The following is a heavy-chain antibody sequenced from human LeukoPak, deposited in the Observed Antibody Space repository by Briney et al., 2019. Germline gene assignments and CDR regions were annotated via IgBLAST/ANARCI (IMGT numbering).Heavy chain of an antibody. D-gene: IGHD3-10*01. CDR1: GGSISSYY. CDR2: IYTSGST. CDR3: ARRSRSYYGSVSTEV. J-gene: IGHJ4*02. Sequence: SETLSLNCPVSGGSISSYYWSWIRQPPGKGLEWIGYIYTSGSTNYNPSLKSRVTISVDTSKNQFSLKLSSVTAAHTAVYYCARRSRSYYGSVSTEVWGQGTLVTVFS. V-gene: IGHV4-4*09.